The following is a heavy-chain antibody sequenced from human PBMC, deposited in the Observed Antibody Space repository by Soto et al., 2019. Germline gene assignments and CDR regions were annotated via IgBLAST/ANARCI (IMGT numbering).Heavy chain of an antibody. Sequence: QLQLQESGSGLVKPSQTLSLTCAVSGGSISSGGYSWSWIRQPPGKGLEWIGYIYHSGSTYYNPSLTSRVTTSVDRSKNQYSLKLSSVTAADTAVYYCARGGTVVTHPTYDSWGQGTLVTVSS. V-gene: IGHV4-30-2*01. CDR1: GGSISSGGYS. D-gene: IGHD2-15*01. CDR3: ARGGTVVTHPTYDS. J-gene: IGHJ4*02. CDR2: IYHSGST.